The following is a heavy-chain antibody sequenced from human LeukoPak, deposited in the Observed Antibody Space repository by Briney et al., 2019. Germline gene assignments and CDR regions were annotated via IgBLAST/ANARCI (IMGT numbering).Heavy chain of an antibody. CDR3: ARRANIVATIRTVTMTHSRHAFDI. V-gene: IGHV4-34*01. CDR2: INHSGST. D-gene: IGHD5-12*01. CDR1: GGSFSGYY. J-gene: IGHJ3*02. Sequence: SETLSLTCAVYGGSFSGYYWSWIRQPPGKGLEWMGEINHSGSTNYNPPLKSRVTISVDTSKNQFSLKLSSVTAADTAVYYCARRANIVATIRTVTMTHSRHAFDIWGQGTMVTVSS.